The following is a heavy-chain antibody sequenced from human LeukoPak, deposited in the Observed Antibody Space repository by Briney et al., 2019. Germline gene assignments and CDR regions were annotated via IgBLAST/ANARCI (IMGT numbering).Heavy chain of an antibody. CDR1: RFTFDSYE. CDR3: ARCVMGYSGYDLDY. Sequence: QSGGSLRLSCAASRFTFDSYEMYWVRQAPGKGLEWVSYISARDNTKYYADSVKGRFTISRDNAKKSLYLQMNSLRAEDTGLYYCARCVMGYSGYDLDYWGQGTLVTVSS. CDR2: ISARDNTK. V-gene: IGHV3-48*03. D-gene: IGHD5-12*01. J-gene: IGHJ4*02.